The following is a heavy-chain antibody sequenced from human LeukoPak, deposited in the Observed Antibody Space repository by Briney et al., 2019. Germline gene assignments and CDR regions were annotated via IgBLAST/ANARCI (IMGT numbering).Heavy chain of an antibody. CDR2: INPNSGGT. CDR3: AREPRLHCSSTSCSLDY. D-gene: IGHD2-2*01. V-gene: IGHV1-2*02. CDR1: GYTFTVYY. J-gene: IGHJ4*02. Sequence: GASVKVSCKASGYTFTVYYMHWVRQAPGQGLEWMGWINPNSGGTNYAQKFQGRVTMTRDTSISTAYMEPSRLRSDDTAVYYCAREPRLHCSSTSCSLDYWGQGTLVTVSS.